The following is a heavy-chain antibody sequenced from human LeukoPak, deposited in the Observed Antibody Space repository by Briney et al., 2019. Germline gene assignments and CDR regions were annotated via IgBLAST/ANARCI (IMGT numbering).Heavy chain of an antibody. CDR2: IIPILGIA. D-gene: IGHD2-2*01. CDR1: GGTFSSYT. Sequence: GSSVKVSCKASGGTFSSYTISWVRQAPGQGLEWVGRIIPILGIANYAQKFQGRVTITADKSTSTAYMELSSLRSEDTAVYYCARLVSVVVVPAEDYYYMDVWGKGTTVTVSS. CDR3: ARLVSVVVVPAEDYYYMDV. J-gene: IGHJ6*03. V-gene: IGHV1-69*02.